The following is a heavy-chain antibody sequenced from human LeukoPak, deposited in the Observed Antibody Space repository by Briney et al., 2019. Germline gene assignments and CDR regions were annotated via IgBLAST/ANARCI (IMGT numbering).Heavy chain of an antibody. CDR1: GYTFTGYY. V-gene: IGHV1-2*02. CDR3: ARNNWNDVKWFDP. CDR2: INPNSGGT. J-gene: IGHJ5*02. Sequence: GASVKVSCKASGYTFTGYYMHWVRQAPGQGLEWMGWINPNSGGTNYAQKFQGRVTMTRDTSICTAYMELSRLRSDDTAVYYCARNNWNDVKWFDPWGQGTLVTVSS. D-gene: IGHD1-20*01.